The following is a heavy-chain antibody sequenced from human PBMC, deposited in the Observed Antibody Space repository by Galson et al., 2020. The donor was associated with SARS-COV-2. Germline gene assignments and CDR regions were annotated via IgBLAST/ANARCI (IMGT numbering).Heavy chain of an antibody. D-gene: IGHD6-19*01. CDR3: ARGRRRQQWRVLDYYYMDV. CDR1: GYTFTSYD. Sequence: ASVKVSCKASGYTFTSYDINWVRQATGQGLEWMGWMNPNSGNTGYAQKFQGRVTMTRNTSISTAYMELTSLRSEDTAVYYCARGRRRQQWRVLDYYYMDVWGKGTTVTGSS. V-gene: IGHV1-8*01. CDR2: MNPNSGNT. J-gene: IGHJ6*03.